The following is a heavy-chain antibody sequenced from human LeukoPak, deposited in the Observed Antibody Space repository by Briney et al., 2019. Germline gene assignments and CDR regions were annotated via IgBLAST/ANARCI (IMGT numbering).Heavy chain of an antibody. J-gene: IGHJ4*02. V-gene: IGHV3-48*01. Sequence: GGSLRPSCAASGVTLSSYSINWVRQAPGKGLEWVPYISLSSSTIYYADSVKGRFTISRDNAKNSLFLQMSSLRAEDTAVYYCSTAKFDYWAREPWSPSPQ. CDR1: GVTLSSYS. CDR3: STAKFDY. CDR2: ISLSSSTI.